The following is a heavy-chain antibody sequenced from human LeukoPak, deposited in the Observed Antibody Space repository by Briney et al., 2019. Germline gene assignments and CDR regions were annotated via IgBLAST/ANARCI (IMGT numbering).Heavy chain of an antibody. D-gene: IGHD1-26*01. Sequence: KPSETLSLTCTVSGGSISSSSYYWGWIRQPPGKGLEWIGSIYYSGSTYYNPSLKSRVTISVDTSRNQFSLKLSSVTAPDTAVYYCARPKSESYWGPFYWGQGTLVTVSS. CDR3: ARPKSESYWGPFY. CDR2: IYYSGST. J-gene: IGHJ4*02. CDR1: GGSISSSSYY. V-gene: IGHV4-39*01.